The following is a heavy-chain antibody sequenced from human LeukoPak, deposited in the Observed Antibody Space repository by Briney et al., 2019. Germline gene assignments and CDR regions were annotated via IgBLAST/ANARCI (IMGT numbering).Heavy chain of an antibody. D-gene: IGHD3-3*01. CDR1: GGTFSSYA. J-gene: IGHJ4*02. V-gene: IGHV1-69*13. CDR2: IIPIFGTA. Sequence: SAKVSCKASGGTFSSYAISWVRQAPGQGLEWMGGIIPIFGTANYAQKFQGRVTITADESTSTAYMELSSLRSEDTAVYYCAADHYDFWSGYYRVENYFDYWGQGTLVTVSS. CDR3: AADHYDFWSGYYRVENYFDY.